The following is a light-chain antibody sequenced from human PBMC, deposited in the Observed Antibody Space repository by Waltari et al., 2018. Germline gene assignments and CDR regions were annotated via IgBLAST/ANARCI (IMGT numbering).Light chain of an antibody. CDR1: QSVSRS. CDR3: QKYVSLPAT. Sequence: EIVLTQSPGTLSLSPGERATLSCRASQSVSRSLAWYQQKPGQAPRLLIYDASSRATGIPDRFSGGGSVTDFSLTISRLEPEDFAVYYCQKYVSLPATFGQGTKVEIK. J-gene: IGKJ1*01. V-gene: IGKV3-20*01. CDR2: DAS.